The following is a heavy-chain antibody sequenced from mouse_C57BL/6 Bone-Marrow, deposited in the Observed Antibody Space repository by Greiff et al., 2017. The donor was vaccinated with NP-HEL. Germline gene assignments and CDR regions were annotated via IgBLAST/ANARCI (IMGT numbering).Heavy chain of an antibody. J-gene: IGHJ1*03. Sequence: QVQLKESGPELVKPGASVKISCKASGYAFSSSWMNWVKQRPGKGLEWIGRIYPGDGDTNYNGKFKGKATLTADKSSSTAYMQLSSLTSEDSAVYFCARRYLLLRPLDVWGTGTTVTVSS. CDR3: ARRYLLLRPLDV. CDR1: GYAFSSSW. D-gene: IGHD1-1*01. V-gene: IGHV1-82*01. CDR2: IYPGDGDT.